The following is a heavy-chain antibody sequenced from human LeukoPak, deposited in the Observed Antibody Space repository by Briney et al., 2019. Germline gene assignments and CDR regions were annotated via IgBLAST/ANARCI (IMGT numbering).Heavy chain of an antibody. CDR1: GGSISSYY. V-gene: IGHV4-59*01. CDR2: IYYSGST. Sequence: SETLSLTCTVSGGSISSYYWSWIRQPPGKGLEWIGYIYYSGSTNYNPSLKSRVTISVDTSKNHFSLKLTSVTAADTAVYYCAGGTEAGLAYWGQGTLVTVSS. D-gene: IGHD6-19*01. CDR3: AGGTEAGLAY. J-gene: IGHJ4*02.